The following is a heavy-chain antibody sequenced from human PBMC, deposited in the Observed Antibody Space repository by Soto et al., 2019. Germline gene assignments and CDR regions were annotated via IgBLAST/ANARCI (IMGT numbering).Heavy chain of an antibody. Sequence: EVQLLESGGGLVQPGGSLRLACAASGFNFGTYAMGWVRQAPGRGLEWVSSAGSGASRYYADSVRGRFTVSRDTSKSTLHLEMSSLRAEDTALYYCVKFRGQAYSYYRMDVWGKGTTVTVSS. CDR3: VKFRGQAYSYYRMDV. CDR1: GFNFGTYA. V-gene: IGHV3-23*01. CDR2: SAGSGASR. J-gene: IGHJ6*04.